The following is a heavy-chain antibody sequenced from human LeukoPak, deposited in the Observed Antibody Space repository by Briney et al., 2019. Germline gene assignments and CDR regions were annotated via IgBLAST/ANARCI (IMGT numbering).Heavy chain of an antibody. CDR2: INPHSGAT. D-gene: IGHD3-10*01. Sequence: ASVKVSCKASGYTFTGYYIHWVRQAPGPRPEWIGWINPHSGATNYAQKFQGRVTMTRDTSISTAFMELSSLRSDDTAMYYCARDLLMYYSGSGESTWGQGTQVTVSS. J-gene: IGHJ5*02. V-gene: IGHV1-2*02. CDR3: ARDLLMYYSGSGEST. CDR1: GYTFTGYY.